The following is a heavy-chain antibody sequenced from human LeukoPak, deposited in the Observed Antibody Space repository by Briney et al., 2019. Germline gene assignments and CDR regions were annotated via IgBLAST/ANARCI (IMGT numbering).Heavy chain of an antibody. CDR2: IYYSGST. V-gene: IGHV4-59*01. J-gene: IGHJ4*02. CDR1: GGSISSYY. Sequence: SETLSLTCTVSGGSISSYYWSWIRQPPGKGLEWIGYIYYSGSTNYNPSLKSRVTISVDTSKNQFSLKLSSVTAADTAVYYYARTAGYSSAAFDYWGQGTLVTVSS. D-gene: IGHD6-19*01. CDR3: ARTAGYSSAAFDY.